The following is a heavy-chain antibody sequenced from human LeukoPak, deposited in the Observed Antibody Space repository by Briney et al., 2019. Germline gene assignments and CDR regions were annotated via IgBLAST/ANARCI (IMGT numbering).Heavy chain of an antibody. J-gene: IGHJ5*02. CDR1: GLTFTTYA. CDR2: ITDSGGST. CDR3: AKMAIVGNWFDP. Sequence: GESLRLSCAASGLTFTTYAMSWVRQAPRKGLEWVSGITDSGGSTFYADAVKGRFTISRDNSKHTLYLQMNSLRAEDTAVYYCAKMAIVGNWFDPWGQGTLVTVSS. V-gene: IGHV3-23*01. D-gene: IGHD5-12*01.